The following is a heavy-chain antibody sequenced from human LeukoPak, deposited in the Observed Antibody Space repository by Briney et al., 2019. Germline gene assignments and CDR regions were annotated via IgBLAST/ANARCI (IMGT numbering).Heavy chain of an antibody. CDR2: ISYDGSNK. D-gene: IGHD3-16*01. CDR3: AKEGEFPFDY. CDR1: GFTLSSYG. J-gene: IGHJ4*02. V-gene: IGHV3-30*18. Sequence: GGSLRLSCAASGFTLSSYGMHWVRQAPGKGLEWVAVISYDGSNKYYADSVKGRFTISRDNSKNTLYLQMNSLRAEDTAVYYCAKEGEFPFDYWGQGTLVSVSS.